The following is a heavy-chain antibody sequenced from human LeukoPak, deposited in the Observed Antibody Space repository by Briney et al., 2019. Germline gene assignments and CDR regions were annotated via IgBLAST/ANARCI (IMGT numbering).Heavy chain of an antibody. J-gene: IGHJ3*02. V-gene: IGHV1-24*01. CDR1: GYTLTELS. Sequence: ASVKVSGKVSGYTLTELSMHWGRQAPGKGLEWMGGFDPEDGETIYAQKFQGRVTMTEDTSTDTAYMELSSLRSEDTAVYYCAKYNWNSHDAFDIWGQGTMVTVSS. CDR3: AKYNWNSHDAFDI. CDR2: FDPEDGET. D-gene: IGHD1-1*01.